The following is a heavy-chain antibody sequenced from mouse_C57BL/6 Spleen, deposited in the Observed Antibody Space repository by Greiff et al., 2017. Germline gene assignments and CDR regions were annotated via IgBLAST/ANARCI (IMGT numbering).Heavy chain of an antibody. D-gene: IGHD2-4*01. J-gene: IGHJ2*01. CDR1: GYAFSSYW. V-gene: IGHV1-80*01. CDR3: ARSDWDYFDY. CDR2: IYPGDGDT. Sequence: QVQLQQSGAELVKPGASVKISCKASGYAFSSYWMNWVKQRPGKGLEWIGQIYPGDGDTNYNGKFKGKATLTADKSSSTAYMKLSSLTSEDSAVYFCARSDWDYFDYWGQGTTLTVAS.